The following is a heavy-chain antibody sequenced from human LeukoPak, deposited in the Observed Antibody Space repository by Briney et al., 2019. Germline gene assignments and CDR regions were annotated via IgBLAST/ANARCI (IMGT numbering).Heavy chain of an antibody. V-gene: IGHV3-7*01. Sequence: GGSLRLSCAASGFTFSSYWMSWVRQAPGKGLEWVANIKQDGSEKYYVDSVKGRFTISRDNAKNSLYLQMNSLRAEDTAVYYCARDLRRYGSGSYSSYYFDYWAREPWSPSPQ. CDR1: GFTFSSYW. J-gene: IGHJ4*02. CDR3: ARDLRRYGSGSYSSYYFDY. CDR2: IKQDGSEK. D-gene: IGHD3-10*01.